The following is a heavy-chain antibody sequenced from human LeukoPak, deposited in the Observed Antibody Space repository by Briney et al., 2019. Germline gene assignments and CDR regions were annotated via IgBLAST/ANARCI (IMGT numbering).Heavy chain of an antibody. D-gene: IGHD3-9*01. CDR3: ARGRKIFPTHY. V-gene: IGHV4-34*01. CDR1: GFTFSSYW. Sequence: KPGGSLRLSCAASGFTFSSYWMSWIRQPPGKGLEWIGEINHSGSTNYNPSLKSRVTISVDTSKNQFSLKLSSVTAADTAVYYCARGRKIFPTHYWGQGTLVTVSS. J-gene: IGHJ4*02. CDR2: INHSGST.